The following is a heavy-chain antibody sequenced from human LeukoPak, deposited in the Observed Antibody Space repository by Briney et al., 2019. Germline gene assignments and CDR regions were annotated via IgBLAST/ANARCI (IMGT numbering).Heavy chain of an antibody. V-gene: IGHV4-34*01. CDR2: INHSGST. CDR3: ARSSGSYYNKYYYYYGMDV. Sequence: PSETLSLTCAVYGGSFSGYCWSWIRQPPGKGLEWIGEINHSGSTNYNPSLKSRVTISVDTSKNQFSLKLSSVTAADTAVYYCARSSGSYYNKYYYYYGMDVWGQGTTVTVSS. J-gene: IGHJ6*02. D-gene: IGHD3-10*01. CDR1: GGSFSGYC.